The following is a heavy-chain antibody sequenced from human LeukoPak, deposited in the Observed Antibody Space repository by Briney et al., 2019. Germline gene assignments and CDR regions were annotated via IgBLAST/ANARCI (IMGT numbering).Heavy chain of an antibody. CDR1: GYSISSGYY. D-gene: IGHD4-17*01. CDR2: IYHSGST. V-gene: IGHV4-38-2*01. CDR3: ARPYLYGAFDY. J-gene: IGHJ4*02. Sequence: SETLSLTCAVSGYSISSGYYWGWIRQPPGKGLEWIGSIYHSGSTYYNPSLKSRVTISVDTSKNQFSLKLSSVTAADTAVYYCARPYLYGAFDYWGQGTLVTVSS.